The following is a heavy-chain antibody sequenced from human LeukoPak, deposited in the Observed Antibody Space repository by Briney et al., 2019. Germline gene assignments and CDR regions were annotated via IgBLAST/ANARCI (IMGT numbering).Heavy chain of an antibody. D-gene: IGHD3-10*01. Sequence: ASVKVSCKASGYTFTSYYMHWVRQAPGQGLEWMGIINPSGGSTSYAQKFQGRVTITADESTSTAYMELSSLRSEDTAVYYCARGQYYYGSGSYWYYYYGMDVWGQGTTVTVSS. J-gene: IGHJ6*02. CDR2: INPSGGST. CDR3: ARGQYYYGSGSYWYYYYGMDV. CDR1: GYTFTSYY. V-gene: IGHV1-46*01.